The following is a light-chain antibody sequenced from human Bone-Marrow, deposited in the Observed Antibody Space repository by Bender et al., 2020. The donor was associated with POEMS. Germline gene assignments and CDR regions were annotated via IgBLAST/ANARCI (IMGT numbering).Light chain of an antibody. CDR3: CSYAESKA. CDR2: KAT. CDR1: TSDFENYNL. Sequence: QSALTQPASVSASPGQSITISCTGTTSDFENYNLVSWYQQHPGNAPILNIYKATNRPPGISNRFTHATSGNTASLTISGLETEDEADDYCCSYAESKAVGGGTKLTVL. V-gene: IGLV2-23*01. J-gene: IGLJ2*01.